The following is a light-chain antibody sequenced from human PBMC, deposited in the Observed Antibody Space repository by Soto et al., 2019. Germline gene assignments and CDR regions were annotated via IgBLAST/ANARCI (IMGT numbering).Light chain of an antibody. Sequence: DIQITQSPSTLPASLGDRVTITCRASQSISNWLSWYQHKPGKAPKRLIYVASSLQSGVPSRFSGSGSGTEFTLTVSSLQPEDFATYYCLQDHDDSWSFGQGTKVDI. CDR3: LQDHDDSWS. CDR2: VAS. J-gene: IGKJ1*01. V-gene: IGKV1-5*01. CDR1: QSISNW.